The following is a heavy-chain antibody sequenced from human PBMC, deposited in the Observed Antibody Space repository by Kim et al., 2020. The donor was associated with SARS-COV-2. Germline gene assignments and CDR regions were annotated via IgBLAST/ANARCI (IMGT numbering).Heavy chain of an antibody. CDR2: IDPSDSYT. CDR1: GYSFTSYW. J-gene: IGHJ5*02. Sequence: GESLKISCKGSGYSFTSYWISWVRQMPGKGLEWMGTIDPSDSYTNYSPSFQGHVTISADKSISTAYLQWSSLKASDTAMYYCARALVEDGWFDPWGQGTLVTVSS. CDR3: ARALVEDGWFDP. V-gene: IGHV5-10-1*01. D-gene: IGHD6-6*01.